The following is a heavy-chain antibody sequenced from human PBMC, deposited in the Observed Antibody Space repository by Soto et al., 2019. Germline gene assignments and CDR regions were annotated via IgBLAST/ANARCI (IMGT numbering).Heavy chain of an antibody. CDR1: GGSISSYY. J-gene: IGHJ5*02. CDR3: ARVGAIYCSGGSCFGFDP. CDR2: IYYSGST. D-gene: IGHD2-15*01. V-gene: IGHV4-59*08. Sequence: KPSETLSLTCTVSGGSISSYYWSWIRQPPGKGLEWIGYIYYSGSTNYNPSLKSRVTISVDTSKNQFSLKLSSVTAADTAVYYCARVGAIYCSGGSCFGFDPWGQGTLVTVSS.